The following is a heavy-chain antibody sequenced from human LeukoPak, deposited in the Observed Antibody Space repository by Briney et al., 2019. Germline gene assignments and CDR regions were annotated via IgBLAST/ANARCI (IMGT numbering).Heavy chain of an antibody. CDR2: MSSNNGNT. CDR1: GYPFSAHF. CDR3: ARGPPNWGMVGY. J-gene: IGHJ4*02. V-gene: IGHV1-8*02. Sequence: ASVRVSCKASGYPFSAHFLNWVRQAPGQGLEWMGWMSSNNGNTGYAQKFQGRVTMTRDTSISTAYMELSSLRSEDTAVYYCARGPPNWGMVGYWGQGTLITVSP. D-gene: IGHD7-27*01.